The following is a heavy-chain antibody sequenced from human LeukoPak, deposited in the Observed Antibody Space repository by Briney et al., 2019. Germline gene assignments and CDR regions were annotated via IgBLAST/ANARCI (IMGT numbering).Heavy chain of an antibody. J-gene: IGHJ6*02. V-gene: IGHV4-30-2*01. CDR1: GGSISSGGYY. Sequence: KPSQTLSLTCTVSGGSISSGGYYWSWIRQPPGKGLEWIGYIYHSGSTYYNPSLKSRVTISVDRSKNQFSLKLSSVTAADTAVYYCARDGGIAAAGYYYYYGMDVWGQGTTVTVSS. CDR3: ARDGGIAAAGYYYYYGMDV. D-gene: IGHD6-13*01. CDR2: IYHSGST.